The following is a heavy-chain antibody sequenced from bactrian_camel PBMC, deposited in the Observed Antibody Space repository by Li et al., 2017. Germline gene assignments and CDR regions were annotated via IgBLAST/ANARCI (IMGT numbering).Heavy chain of an antibody. CDR3: AAELRPDYVLQVRNRLRPNGHNR. D-gene: IGHD4*01. J-gene: IGHJ4*01. CDR2: IVGDKIT. V-gene: IGHV3S55*01. CDR1: PYTYNRPY. Sequence: HVQLVESGGGSVQAGGSLRLSCTASPYTYNRPYMAWFRQSPGKEREGVATIVGDKITSYADSVKGRFNISKDDAKNTLYFVMNSLKPEDSAMYYCAAELRPDYVLQVRNRLRPNGHNRWGRGTQVTVS.